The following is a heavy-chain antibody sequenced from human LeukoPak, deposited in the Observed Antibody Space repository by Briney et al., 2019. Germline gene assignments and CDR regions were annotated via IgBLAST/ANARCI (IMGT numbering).Heavy chain of an antibody. CDR2: IKEDGSEK. CDR1: GFSFSSYW. J-gene: IGHJ4*02. CDR3: ARDKFEYSSPIDY. Sequence: PGGSLRLSCAASGFSFSSYWMSWVRQAPGKGLEWVANIKEDGSEKYYVDSVKGRFTISRDNAKNSLYLQMNSLRAEDTAVYYCARDKFEYSSPIDYWGQGTLVTVSS. V-gene: IGHV3-7*01. D-gene: IGHD6-6*01.